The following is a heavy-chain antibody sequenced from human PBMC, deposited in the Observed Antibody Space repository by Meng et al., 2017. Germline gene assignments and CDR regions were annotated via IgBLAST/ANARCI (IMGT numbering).Heavy chain of an antibody. Sequence: QVQLVQLGAQVKTPRPSVKVSCTPSGYNFPDYYIHWVRRAPGQGLEWMGRINPKSGDTHYAQKFQARVTMTGDTSISTAYMELSGLRSDDTAMYYCARDEDISAAGKLFGDYWGQGTLVTVSS. CDR3: ARDEDISAAGKLFGDY. CDR1: GYNFPDYY. CDR2: INPKSGDT. D-gene: IGHD6-25*01. V-gene: IGHV1-2*06. J-gene: IGHJ4*02.